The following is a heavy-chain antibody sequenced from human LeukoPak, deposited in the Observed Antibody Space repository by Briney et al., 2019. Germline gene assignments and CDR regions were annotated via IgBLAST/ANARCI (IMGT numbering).Heavy chain of an antibody. CDR2: SGHSDGTT. V-gene: IGHV3-23*01. CDR3: AKGSRIAARPTIWFDS. D-gene: IGHD6-6*01. J-gene: IGHJ5*01. Sequence: GGSLRLSCAASGITFSSYAMNWVRQAPGKGLEWVSSGHSDGTTYYADSVKGQFTISRDNSKNTLSLQMNSLRAEDTAVYYCAKGSRIAARPTIWFDSWGQGTLVTVSS. CDR1: GITFSSYA.